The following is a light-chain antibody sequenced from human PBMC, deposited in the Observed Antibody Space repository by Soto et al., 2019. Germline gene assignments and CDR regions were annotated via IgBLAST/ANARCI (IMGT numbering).Light chain of an antibody. V-gene: IGKV1-5*03. Sequence: DIQMTQSPSTLSASVGDRVTITCRASHNINSWLAWYQHKPGQAPTLLIYKESSLECGVPTRVSGSGSGTGFTLTLSSLQPDDFASDFCQQYDTYLTFGGGTKVEIK. J-gene: IGKJ4*02. CDR3: QQYDTYLT. CDR2: KES. CDR1: HNINSW.